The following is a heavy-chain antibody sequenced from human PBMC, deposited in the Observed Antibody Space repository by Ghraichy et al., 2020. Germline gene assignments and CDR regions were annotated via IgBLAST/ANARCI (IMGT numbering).Heavy chain of an antibody. Sequence: SETLSLTCTVSGDSLTSYYWSWIRQPPGKGLEWIGYTYYTGSTHYNPSLKSRITISVDRSKNQISLRLRSVTAADTGVYYCARGVPVKYCGMDVWGQGTTVAV. CDR3: ARGVPVKYCGMDV. CDR1: GDSLTSYY. J-gene: IGHJ6*02. D-gene: IGHD2-15*01. CDR2: TYYTGST. V-gene: IGHV4-59*01.